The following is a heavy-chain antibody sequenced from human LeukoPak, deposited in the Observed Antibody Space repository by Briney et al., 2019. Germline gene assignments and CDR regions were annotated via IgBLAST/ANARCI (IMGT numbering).Heavy chain of an antibody. V-gene: IGHV3-21*01. D-gene: IGHD6-19*01. J-gene: IGHJ6*03. CDR3: ARDAQWLVPEGYYYYMDV. CDR1: GFTFSRYN. CDR2: ISSSSSYI. Sequence: GGSLRLSCAGSGFTFSRYNMNWVRQAPGKGLERVSSISSSSSYIYYADSVKGRFTISRDNAQDSLFLQMNSLRAEDTAVYYCARDAQWLVPEGYYYYMDVWGKGTTVTVSS.